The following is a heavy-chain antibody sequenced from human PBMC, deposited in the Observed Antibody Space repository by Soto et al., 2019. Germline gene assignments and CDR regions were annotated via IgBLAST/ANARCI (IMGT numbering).Heavy chain of an antibody. CDR2: IRFDGSNT. J-gene: IGHJ4*02. CDR3: VRVGVGSTAYFGYFDY. D-gene: IGHD1-26*01. V-gene: IGHV3-33*01. CDR1: AFTFTGYA. Sequence: GGSLTLSCAASAFTFTGYATQWVRQAPDKGLEWVAVIRFDGSNTYYAYSVEGRFTGPRDKARNMLYLQMYSLRAEVTAVYYCVRVGVGSTAYFGYFDYWGLGTLVTVSS.